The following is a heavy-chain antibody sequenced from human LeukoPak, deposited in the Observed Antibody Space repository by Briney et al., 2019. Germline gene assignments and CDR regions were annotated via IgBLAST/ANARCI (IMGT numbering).Heavy chain of an antibody. J-gene: IGHJ5*02. CDR2: IIPILGIA. CDR3: ARIAGYFGSGSYYNPSWFDP. V-gene: IGHV1-69*04. CDR1: GGTFSSYA. D-gene: IGHD3-10*01. Sequence: ASVKVSCKASGGTFSSYAISWVRQAAGQGLEWMGMIIPILGIANYAQKFQGRVTITADKSTSTAYMELSSLRSEDTAVYYCARIAGYFGSGSYYNPSWFDPWGQGTLVTVSS.